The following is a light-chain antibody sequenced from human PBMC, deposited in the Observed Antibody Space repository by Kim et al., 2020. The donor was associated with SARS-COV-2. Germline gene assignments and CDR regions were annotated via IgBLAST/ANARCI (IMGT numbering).Light chain of an antibody. CDR1: NIGSKS. CDR3: QVWDSSSDHRV. Sequence: AQGETARITCGGNNIGSKSVLWYQQKPGQAPVLVIYYDSDRPSGIPERFSGSNSGNTASLTISRVEAGDEADYYCQVWDSSSDHRVFGGGTQLTVL. CDR2: YDS. V-gene: IGLV3-21*04. J-gene: IGLJ3*02.